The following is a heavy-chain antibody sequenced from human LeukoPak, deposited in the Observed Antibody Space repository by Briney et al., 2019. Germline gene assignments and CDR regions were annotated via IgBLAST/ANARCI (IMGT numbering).Heavy chain of an antibody. CDR3: ARGLDDY. Sequence: SETLSLTCTVSGGSISSSSYYWGWIRQPPGKGLEWTGTIYSGGTTYYSPSLKSRVTISLDTSKNQFSLKLSSVTAADTAVYYCARGLDDYWGQGTLVTVSS. J-gene: IGHJ4*02. D-gene: IGHD1-1*01. CDR2: IYSGGTT. CDR1: GGSISSSSYY. V-gene: IGHV4-39*07.